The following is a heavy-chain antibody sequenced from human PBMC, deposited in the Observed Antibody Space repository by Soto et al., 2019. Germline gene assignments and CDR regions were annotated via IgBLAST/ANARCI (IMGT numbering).Heavy chain of an antibody. J-gene: IGHJ6*02. Sequence: ASVKVSCKASGYTFTGYYMHWVRQAPGQGLEWMGWINPNSGGTNYAQKFQGWVTMTRDTSISTAYMELSRLRSDDTAVYYCARESIAVAGHIWGMDVWGQGTTVTVSS. V-gene: IGHV1-2*04. CDR1: GYTFTGYY. CDR2: INPNSGGT. CDR3: ARESIAVAGHIWGMDV. D-gene: IGHD6-19*01.